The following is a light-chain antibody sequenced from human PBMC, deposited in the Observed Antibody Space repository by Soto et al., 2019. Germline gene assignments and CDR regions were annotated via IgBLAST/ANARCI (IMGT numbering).Light chain of an antibody. Sequence: LAASVGDRFTITCRASQSISSYLNWYQQRPGKAPILLIYAASNLQSGVPSRFSGSGSGTEFSLTINSLQPDDFATYYCQHYNTYSQPFGQGTKVDIK. CDR3: QHYNTYSQP. CDR1: QSISSY. V-gene: IGKV1-5*01. J-gene: IGKJ1*01. CDR2: AAS.